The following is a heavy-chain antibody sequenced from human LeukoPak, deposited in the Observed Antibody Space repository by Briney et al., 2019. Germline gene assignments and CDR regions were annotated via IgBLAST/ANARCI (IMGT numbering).Heavy chain of an antibody. CDR1: NDSIRNYY. D-gene: IGHD3-10*01. V-gene: IGHV4-59*01. Sequence: SETLSLTCSVSNDSIRNYYWSWIRQPPGKALEWIGYICHTGNTNYNPSLKSRLTMSIDTSKNQFSLNLNSVTAADTAVYYCARGNYGSGSYYVVDFDYWGQRTLVTVSS. J-gene: IGHJ4*02. CDR2: ICHTGNT. CDR3: ARGNYGSGSYYVVDFDY.